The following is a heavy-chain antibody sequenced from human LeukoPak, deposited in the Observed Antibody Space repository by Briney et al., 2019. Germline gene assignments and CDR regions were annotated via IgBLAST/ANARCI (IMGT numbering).Heavy chain of an antibody. CDR1: GFTFSNAW. Sequence: GGSLRLSCAASGFTFSNAWMSWVRQAPGKGLAWVGRIKRKTDGGTTDYAAPVKGRFTISRDDSKNTLYLHMNSLKTEDTAVYFCTTDTGGSGSYYIDYWGQGTLVTVSS. V-gene: IGHV3-15*01. CDR2: IKRKTDGGTT. J-gene: IGHJ4*02. D-gene: IGHD3-10*01. CDR3: TTDTGGSGSYYIDY.